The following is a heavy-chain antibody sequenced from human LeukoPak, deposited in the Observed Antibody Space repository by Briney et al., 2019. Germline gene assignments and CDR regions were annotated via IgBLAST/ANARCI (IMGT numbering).Heavy chain of an antibody. CDR2: ISYDGDTE. D-gene: IGHD2-21*01. CDR1: GFTFTTYA. Sequence: GGSLRLSCVASGFTFTTYAMHWVRQAPGKGLEWMAVISYDGDTEFYADSAKGRFTTPRDISKNMLYLQMNSLRAEDTAVYYCASVNGDGAEYFQHWGQGTLVTVSS. CDR3: ASVNGDGAEYFQH. J-gene: IGHJ1*01. V-gene: IGHV3-30*14.